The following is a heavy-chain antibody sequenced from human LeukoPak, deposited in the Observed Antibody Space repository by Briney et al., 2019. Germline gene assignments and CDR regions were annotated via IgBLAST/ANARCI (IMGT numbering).Heavy chain of an antibody. Sequence: ASVKVSCKASGYTFNTYGITWVRQAPGQGLEWMGWISPYNGDTHYAQKFQDRVTMTTDTSTSTAYMDLRSLGFDDTAVYYCARDKAFLGYYDTSGYFQQWFDSWGQGTLVIVSS. CDR2: ISPYNGDT. CDR1: GYTFNTYG. D-gene: IGHD3-22*01. CDR3: ARDKAFLGYYDTSGYFQQWFDS. V-gene: IGHV1-18*04. J-gene: IGHJ5*01.